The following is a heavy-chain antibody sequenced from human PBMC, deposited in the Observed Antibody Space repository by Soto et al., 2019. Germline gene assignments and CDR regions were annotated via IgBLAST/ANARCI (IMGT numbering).Heavy chain of an antibody. Sequence: QVQLVQSGAEVKKPGASVKVSCKASGYTFTNYAMHWVRQAPGQRPEWMGGINAGNGNTKFSQRFQGRVTITRDTSANIAYMELSRLTSEDTAVYYCARAGFCSTTSCSDAFDTWGQGTMVTVSS. D-gene: IGHD2-2*01. CDR2: INAGNGNT. CDR1: GYTFTNYA. V-gene: IGHV1-3*01. CDR3: ARAGFCSTTSCSDAFDT. J-gene: IGHJ3*02.